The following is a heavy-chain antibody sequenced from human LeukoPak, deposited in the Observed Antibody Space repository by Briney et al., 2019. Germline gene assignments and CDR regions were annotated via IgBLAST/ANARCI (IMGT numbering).Heavy chain of an antibody. Sequence: PSETLSLTCTVSGGSISSGGYYWSWIRQHPGKGLEWIGYIYYSGSTYYNPSLKSRVTISVDTSKNQFSLKLSSVTAADTAVYYCAREGNNYYDNSGYFDYWGQGTLVTVSS. CDR2: IYYSGST. CDR3: AREGNNYYDNSGYFDY. D-gene: IGHD3-22*01. V-gene: IGHV4-31*03. CDR1: GGSISSGGYY. J-gene: IGHJ4*02.